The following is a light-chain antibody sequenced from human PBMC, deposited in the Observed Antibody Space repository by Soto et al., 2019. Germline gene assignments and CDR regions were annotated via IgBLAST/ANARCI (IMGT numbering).Light chain of an antibody. CDR3: QQYGSLPQT. CDR1: QSVSSH. V-gene: IGKV3-20*01. CDR2: DAS. J-gene: IGKJ1*01. Sequence: EIVLTQSPATLSLSPGERATVSCRASQSVSSHLAWYQQKRGQAPRLLIYDASSRASGIPARFSGSGSGTDFTLTISRLEPEDFAVYYCQQYGSLPQTFGQGTKV.